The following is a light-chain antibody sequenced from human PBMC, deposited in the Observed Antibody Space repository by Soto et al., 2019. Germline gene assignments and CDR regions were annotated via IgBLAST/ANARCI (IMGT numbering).Light chain of an antibody. Sequence: EIVLTQSPATLSLSPGERATLSCRASQSVSSYLAWYQQKPGQAPRLLIYDASNRATGIPARLSGSGSGTDFTLTISSLEPEDFAVYYCQQRSNWPAYTFGQGTKLEIK. V-gene: IGKV3-11*01. CDR2: DAS. CDR3: QQRSNWPAYT. CDR1: QSVSSY. J-gene: IGKJ2*01.